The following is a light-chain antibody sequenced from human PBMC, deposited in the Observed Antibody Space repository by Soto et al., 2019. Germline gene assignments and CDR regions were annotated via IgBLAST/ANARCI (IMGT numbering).Light chain of an antibody. CDR2: GAS. J-gene: IGKJ5*01. V-gene: IGKV3-20*01. CDR1: QSISSRF. CDR3: QQYDNSPIT. Sequence: ENVLTPAPSISSLSPGERAPPSRGASQSISSRFLAWYQQKHGQAPRVLIYGASSRATGIPDRFSGTGSETDGTITISRLETEDGAVYYCQQYDNSPITFGQGTRLEIK.